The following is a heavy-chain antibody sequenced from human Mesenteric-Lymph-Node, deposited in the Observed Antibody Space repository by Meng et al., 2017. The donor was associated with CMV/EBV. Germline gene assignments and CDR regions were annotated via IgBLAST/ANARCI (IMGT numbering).Heavy chain of an antibody. CDR2: IKQDGSEK. CDR1: GFTFRNYE. V-gene: IGHV3-7*01. CDR3: ASYYYYGLDD. Sequence: GESLKISCAASGFTFRNYEMNWVRQAPGKGLEWVANIKQDGSEKYSVDSVKGRFTISRDNAKNSLYLQMNSLRVEDTAVYYCASYYYYGLDDWGQGTTVTVSS. J-gene: IGHJ6*02.